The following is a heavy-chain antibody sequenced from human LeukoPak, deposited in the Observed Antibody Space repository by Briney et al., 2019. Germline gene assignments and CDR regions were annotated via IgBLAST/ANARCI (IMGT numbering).Heavy chain of an antibody. V-gene: IGHV3-15*01. CDR1: GFPSTDAW. D-gene: IGHD3-3*01. J-gene: IGHJ4*02. CDR3: SWQTTFDCWRLDY. Sequence: PRGSLRLSCVASGFPSTDAWMSWVRHAPGKGREWIGRIKSKGGGATTDYAAPVKGRCTISRNDSKNTLHLQMNSLKTEDTAMYYCSWQTTFDCWRLDYWGLGTLVTVCS. CDR2: IKSKGGGATT.